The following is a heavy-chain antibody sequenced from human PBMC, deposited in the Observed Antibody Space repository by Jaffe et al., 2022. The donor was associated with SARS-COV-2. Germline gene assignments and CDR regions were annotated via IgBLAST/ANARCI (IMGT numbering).Heavy chain of an antibody. Sequence: QVQLVQSGAEVKKPGASVKVSCKASGYTFTSYAMHWVRQAPGQRLEWMGWINAGNGNTKYSQKFQGRVTITRDTSASTAYMELSSLRSEDTAVYYCARVDLGRDMVRGRDYFDYWGQGTLVTVSS. V-gene: IGHV1-3*01. D-gene: IGHD3-10*01. CDR3: ARVDLGRDMVRGRDYFDY. CDR2: INAGNGNT. J-gene: IGHJ4*02. CDR1: GYTFTSYA.